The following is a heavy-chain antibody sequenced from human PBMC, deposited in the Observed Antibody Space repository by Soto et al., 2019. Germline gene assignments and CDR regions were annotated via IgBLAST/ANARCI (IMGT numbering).Heavy chain of an antibody. V-gene: IGHV4-34*01. CDR1: GGSFRDYY. CDR3: TRRGSYFFPHFDS. CDR2: INHSGST. J-gene: IGHJ4*02. D-gene: IGHD1-26*01. Sequence: QVQLQQWGAGLLKPSETLSLTCVVYGGSFRDYYWSWIRQPPGKGLEWIGEINHSGSTNYNPSLKSRLTISIDTSKNQFSLNLSSLTAADTAVYYCTRRGSYFFPHFDSWGQGTLVTVSS.